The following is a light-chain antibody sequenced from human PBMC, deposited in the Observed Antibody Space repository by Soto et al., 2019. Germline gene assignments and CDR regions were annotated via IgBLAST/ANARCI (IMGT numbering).Light chain of an antibody. CDR1: SSDIGTYDH. J-gene: IGLJ1*01. CDR3: ISYTVNRSYV. Sequence: QSALTQPASVSGSPGQSITISCSGTSSDIGTYDHVAWFQQFPGKTPKLMIYSVSNRPSGVSYRFSGSKSGNTASLTISGLQAEYEADYYCISYTVNRSYVFGTGTKLTVL. CDR2: SVS. V-gene: IGLV2-14*01.